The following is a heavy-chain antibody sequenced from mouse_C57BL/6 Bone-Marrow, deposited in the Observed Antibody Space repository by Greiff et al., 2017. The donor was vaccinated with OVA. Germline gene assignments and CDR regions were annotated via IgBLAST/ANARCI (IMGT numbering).Heavy chain of an antibody. J-gene: IGHJ3*01. Sequence: VQLQQSGPELVKPGASVKIPCKASGYTFTDYNMDWVKQSHGKSLEWIGDINPNNGGTIYNQKFKGKATLTVAKSSSTAYMQLRSLTSEDAAVYYCAGGGEAWFAYWGQGTLVTVSA. CDR2: INPNNGGT. V-gene: IGHV1-18*01. CDR3: AGGGEAWFAY. CDR1: GYTFTDYN.